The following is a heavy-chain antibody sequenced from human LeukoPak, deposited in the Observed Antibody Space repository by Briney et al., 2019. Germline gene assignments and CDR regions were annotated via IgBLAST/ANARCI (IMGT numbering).Heavy chain of an antibody. CDR1: GYTFTNYD. CDR2: MNPNSGNT. Sequence: ASVKVSCKTSGYTFTNYDINWVRQATGQGLEWMGWMNPNSGNTGYAQKFQGRVTMTRNTSISTAYMELSSLRSEDTAIYYCARPHCSSTDCHPPEWFDPWGQGTLVTVSS. J-gene: IGHJ5*02. D-gene: IGHD2-2*01. V-gene: IGHV1-8*01. CDR3: ARPHCSSTDCHPPEWFDP.